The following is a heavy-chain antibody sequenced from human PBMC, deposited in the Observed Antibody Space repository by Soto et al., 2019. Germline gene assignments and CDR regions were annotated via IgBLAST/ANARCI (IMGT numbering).Heavy chain of an antibody. CDR2: IIPIFGTA. CDR1: GGTFSSYA. J-gene: IGHJ6*02. CDR3: ASDGYCSGGSCYSGVTASYYYGMDV. Sequence: ASVKVSCKASGGTFSSYAISWVRQAPGQGLEWMGGIIPIFGTANYAQKFQGRVTITADESTSTAYMELSSLRSEDTAVYYCASDGYCSGGSCYSGVTASYYYGMDVWRQRTTVTVSS. D-gene: IGHD2-15*01. V-gene: IGHV1-69*13.